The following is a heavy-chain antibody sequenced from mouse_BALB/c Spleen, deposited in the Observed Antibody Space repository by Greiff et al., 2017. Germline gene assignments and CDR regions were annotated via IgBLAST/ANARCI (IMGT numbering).Heavy chain of an antibody. D-gene: IGHD1-2*01. CDR1: GFTFSSFG. V-gene: IGHV5-17*02. CDR2: ISSGSSTI. J-gene: IGHJ2*01. CDR3: ARELLRLGYFDY. Sequence: EVMLVESGGGLVQPGGSRKLSCAASGFTFSSFGMHWVRQAPEKGLEWVAYISSGSSTIYYADTVKGRFTISRDNPKNTLFLQMTSLRSEDTAMYYCARELLRLGYFDYWGQGTTLTVSS.